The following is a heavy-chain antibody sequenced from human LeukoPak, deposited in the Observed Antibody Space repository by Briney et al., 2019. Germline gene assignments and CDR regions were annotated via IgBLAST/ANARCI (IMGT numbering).Heavy chain of an antibody. CDR2: INPNSGGT. Sequence: ASVKVSCKASGYTFTGYYMHWVRQAPGQGLEWMGWINPNSGGTNYAQKFQGRVTMTRDTSISTAYMELSRLRSDDTAVYYCARGLYYYDSSGYYRLFEYWGQGTLVTVSS. J-gene: IGHJ4*02. CDR1: GYTFTGYY. V-gene: IGHV1-2*02. D-gene: IGHD3-22*01. CDR3: ARGLYYYDSSGYYRLFEY.